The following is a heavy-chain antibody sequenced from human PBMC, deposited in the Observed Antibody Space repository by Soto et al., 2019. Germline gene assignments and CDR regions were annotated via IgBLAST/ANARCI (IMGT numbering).Heavy chain of an antibody. CDR3: ARVAYGNGWIFDY. Sequence: GGSLRLSCAASGFTFSNYWMSCVRQAPWKGLEWVANIKPDGSEKYYVDSVKGRFTLSREKVKSSLHLQMSSLRDEDTAVYFCARVAYGNGWIFDYWAQGTMVTAAS. D-gene: IGHD6-19*01. V-gene: IGHV3-7*01. CDR1: GFTFSNYW. CDR2: IKPDGSEK. J-gene: IGHJ4*01.